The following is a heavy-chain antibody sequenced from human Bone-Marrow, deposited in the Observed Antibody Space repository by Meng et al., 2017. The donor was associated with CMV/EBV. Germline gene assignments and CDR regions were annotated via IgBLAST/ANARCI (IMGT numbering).Heavy chain of an antibody. CDR3: ARDLGSSTSCFDY. Sequence: GGSLRLSCAASGFTFSNAWMSWVRQAPGKGLEWVGRIKSKTDGGTTDYAAPVKGRFSISRDDSKNTLYLQMNSLKTEDTAVYYCARDLGSSTSCFDYWGQGTRVTVSS. CDR2: IKSKTDGGTT. J-gene: IGHJ4*02. V-gene: IGHV3-15*01. CDR1: GFTFSNAW. D-gene: IGHD2-2*01.